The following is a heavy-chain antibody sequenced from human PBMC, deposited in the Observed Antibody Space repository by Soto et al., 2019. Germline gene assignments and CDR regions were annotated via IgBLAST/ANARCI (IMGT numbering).Heavy chain of an antibody. CDR1: GYTFTGYY. D-gene: IGHD6-19*01. CDR3: ACIAVAGTAYYYYGMDV. V-gene: IGHV1-2*02. CDR2: INPNSGGT. Sequence: ASVKVSCKASGYTFTGYYMHWVRQAPGQGLEWMGWINPNSGGTNYAQKFQGRVTMTRDTSISTAYMELSRLRSDDTAVYYCACIAVAGTAYYYYGMDVWGQGXTVTVYS. J-gene: IGHJ6*02.